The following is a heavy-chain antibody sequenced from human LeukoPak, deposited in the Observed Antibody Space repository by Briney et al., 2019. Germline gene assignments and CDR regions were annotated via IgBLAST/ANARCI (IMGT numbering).Heavy chain of an antibody. CDR1: GGSISSYY. CDR2: IYYSGST. J-gene: IGHJ4*02. CDR3: AREGVAYYFDY. D-gene: IGHD3-3*01. V-gene: IGHV4-59*12. Sequence: SETLSLTCTVSGGSISSYYWSWIRQPPGKGLEWVGYIYYSGSTNYNPSLKSRVTISVDKSKNQFSLKLSSVTAADTAVYYCAREGVAYYFDYWGQGTLVTVSS.